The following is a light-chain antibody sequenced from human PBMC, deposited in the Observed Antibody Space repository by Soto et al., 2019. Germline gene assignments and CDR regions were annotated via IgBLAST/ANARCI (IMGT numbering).Light chain of an antibody. CDR2: NVS. CDR3: TSYTSSTTYF. Sequence: QSALTQPASVSGSPGQSITISCTGTTSDFNYYNSVSWYQHHPGQAPKLMIYNVSNRPSGVSYRFSGSKSGNTASLTISGLQAEDEADYYCTSYTSSTTYFFGTGTKDTVL. V-gene: IGLV2-14*03. J-gene: IGLJ1*01. CDR1: TSDFNYYNS.